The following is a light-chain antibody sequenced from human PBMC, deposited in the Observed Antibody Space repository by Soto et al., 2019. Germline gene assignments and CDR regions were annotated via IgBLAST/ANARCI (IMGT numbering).Light chain of an antibody. V-gene: IGLV2-23*02. Sequence: QSALTQPASVSGSPGQSITISCTGTSSDVGSHTFVSGYQQHPGQAPKLMIYEVSKRPLGVSARFSASKSGNTASLTIAGLQAEDEADYYCCSYGGSRAVFGGGTQLTVL. CDR1: SSDVGSHTF. CDR3: CSYGGSRAV. J-gene: IGLJ7*01. CDR2: EVS.